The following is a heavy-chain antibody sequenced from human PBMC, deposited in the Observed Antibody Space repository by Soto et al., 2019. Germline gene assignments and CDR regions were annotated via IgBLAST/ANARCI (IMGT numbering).Heavy chain of an antibody. J-gene: IGHJ4*02. Sequence: QVQLQQWGAGLLKPSETLSLTCAVYGGSFSGYYWTWIHQPPGTGLEWIGEINHSGSTNYNPSLKSRVTISVDTSKNQFSLTLTSVTAADTAVYYCARDKITGLFDYWGQGTLVTVSS. CDR3: ARDKITGLFDY. V-gene: IGHV4-34*01. D-gene: IGHD2-8*02. CDR1: GGSFSGYY. CDR2: INHSGST.